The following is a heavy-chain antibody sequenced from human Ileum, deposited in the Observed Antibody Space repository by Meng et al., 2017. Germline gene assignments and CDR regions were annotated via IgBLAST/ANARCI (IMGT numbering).Heavy chain of an antibody. Sequence: QVQLQESGPGLVEPSGTLSLTCTDSGGSISSSFYWRWVRQSPGKGLEWIGQIYLAGSPNYNPSLESRVTISVDKSKNQFSLRLTSVTAADTAIFYCVRHGGKYFDSWGQGTLVTVSS. CDR1: GGSISSSFY. D-gene: IGHD2-15*01. CDR2: IYLAGSP. CDR3: VRHGGKYFDS. J-gene: IGHJ4*02. V-gene: IGHV4-4*02.